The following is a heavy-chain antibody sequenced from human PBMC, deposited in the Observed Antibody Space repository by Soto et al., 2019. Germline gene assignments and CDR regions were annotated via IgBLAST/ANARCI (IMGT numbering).Heavy chain of an antibody. J-gene: IGHJ4*02. CDR1: GYTFTSYD. Sequence: ASVKVSCKASGYTFTSYDIYWVLQATGQGLEWMGWMNPNTGNSAYAQKFQGRVTVTSDTSINTVHMELSSLRSEDTAVYYCARRAETNGWNGFGADKYYFDFWGQGTLVTVSS. D-gene: IGHD1-1*01. V-gene: IGHV1-8*01. CDR3: ARRAETNGWNGFGADKYYFDF. CDR2: MNPNTGNS.